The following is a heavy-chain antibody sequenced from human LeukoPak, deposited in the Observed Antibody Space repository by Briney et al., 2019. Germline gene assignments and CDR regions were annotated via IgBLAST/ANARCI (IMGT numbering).Heavy chain of an antibody. Sequence: PGGSLRLSCAASGFTFSINAMSWVRQAPGKGLEWVSYISSDSSPIYYADSVKGRFTISRDNAKNSLYLQMNSLRAEDTAVYYCARVASSNTKYNGFDIWGQGTMVTVSS. CDR1: GFTFSINA. V-gene: IGHV3-48*04. J-gene: IGHJ3*02. CDR2: ISSDSSPI. CDR3: ARVASSNTKYNGFDI. D-gene: IGHD1-1*01.